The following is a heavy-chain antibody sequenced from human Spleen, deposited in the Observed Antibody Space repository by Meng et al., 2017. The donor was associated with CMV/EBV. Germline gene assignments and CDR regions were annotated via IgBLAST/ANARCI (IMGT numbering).Heavy chain of an antibody. Sequence: LVEYGAEVKMPCASVKVSCKASGYTFIKDYMHWVRQASGKGLEWVGRIRSKANSYATAYAASVKGRFTISRDDSKNTAYLQMNSLKTEDTAVYYCTTPDIVATTGSYDYWGQGTLVTVSS. CDR3: TTPDIVATTGSYDY. D-gene: IGHD5-12*01. J-gene: IGHJ4*02. CDR1: GYTFIKDY. CDR2: IRSKANSYAT. V-gene: IGHV3-73*01.